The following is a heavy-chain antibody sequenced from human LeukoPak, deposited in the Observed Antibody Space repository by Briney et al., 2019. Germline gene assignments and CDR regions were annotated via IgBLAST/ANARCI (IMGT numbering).Heavy chain of an antibody. Sequence: SETLSLTCTVSGGPISSSSYYWGWIRQPPGKGLEWIGSLYYSGSTSYNPSLKSRVTISVDTSKNQFSLKLNSVTAADTAVYYCARRGGNDYWGQGTLVTVSS. CDR3: ARRGGNDY. V-gene: IGHV4-39*01. D-gene: IGHD2-15*01. J-gene: IGHJ4*02. CDR1: GGPISSSSYY. CDR2: LYYSGST.